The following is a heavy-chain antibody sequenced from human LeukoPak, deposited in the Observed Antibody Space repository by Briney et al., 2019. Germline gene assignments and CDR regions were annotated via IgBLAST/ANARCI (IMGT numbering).Heavy chain of an antibody. Sequence: ASVKVSCKASGYTFTGYYMHWVRQAPGQGLEWMGGIIPIFGTANYAQKFQGRVTITADKSTSTAYMELSSLRSEDTAVYYCARGAAAGSYYFDYWGQGTLVTISS. CDR1: GYTFTGYY. D-gene: IGHD6-13*01. V-gene: IGHV1-69*06. CDR3: ARGAAAGSYYFDY. J-gene: IGHJ4*02. CDR2: IIPIFGTA.